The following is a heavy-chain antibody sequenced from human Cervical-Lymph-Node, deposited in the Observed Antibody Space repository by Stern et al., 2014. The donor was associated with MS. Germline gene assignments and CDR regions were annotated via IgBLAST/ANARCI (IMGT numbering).Heavy chain of an antibody. CDR1: GGSTSSYY. Sequence: QLQLQESGPGLVKPSETLSLTCTVSGGSTSSYYWSWIRQPPGKGLEWIGYISSSGGPKYNPSLKSRVTISVDTSKNQFALNLGSVTAADAAVYYCARGYTTSSGRPDYWGQGTLVTVST. J-gene: IGHJ4*02. CDR2: ISSSGGP. CDR3: ARGYTTSSGRPDY. V-gene: IGHV4-59*08. D-gene: IGHD6-6*01.